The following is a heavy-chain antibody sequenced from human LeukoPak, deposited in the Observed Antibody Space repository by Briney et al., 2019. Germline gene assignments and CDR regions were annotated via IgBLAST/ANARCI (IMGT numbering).Heavy chain of an antibody. CDR1: GGSINSGDYY. Sequence: PSQTLSLTCTVSGGSINSGDYYWSWIRQPPGKGLEWIGYIYYSGSTYYNPSLKSRVTLSVDTSKNQFSLKLSSVTAADTAVYYCARVEVASLTTPFDYWGQGTLVTVSS. J-gene: IGHJ4*02. V-gene: IGHV4-30-4*08. D-gene: IGHD2-15*01. CDR2: IYYSGST. CDR3: ARVEVASLTTPFDY.